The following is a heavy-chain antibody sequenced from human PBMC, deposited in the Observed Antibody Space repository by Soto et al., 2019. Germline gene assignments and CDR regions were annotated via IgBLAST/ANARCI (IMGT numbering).Heavy chain of an antibody. D-gene: IGHD5-18*01. CDR3: ARVDTAMANNWFDP. V-gene: IGHV1-18*01. Sequence: ASVKVSCKASGYTFTSYGISWVRQAPGQGLEWMGWISAYNGNTNYAQKLQGRVTMTTDTSTSTAYTELRSLRSDDTAVYYCARVDTAMANNWFDPWGQGTLVTVSS. J-gene: IGHJ5*02. CDR1: GYTFTSYG. CDR2: ISAYNGNT.